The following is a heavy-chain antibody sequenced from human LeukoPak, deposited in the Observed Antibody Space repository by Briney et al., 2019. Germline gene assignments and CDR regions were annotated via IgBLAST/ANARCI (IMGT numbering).Heavy chain of an antibody. CDR1: GGSISSYY. V-gene: IGHV4-4*07. CDR3: AREGGDSSGWYGGYYFDY. CDR2: IYPRGST. D-gene: IGHD6-19*01. Sequence: SETLSLTCTVSGGSISSYYWSWIRQPAGKGLEWIGRIYPRGSTNYNPSLKSRVTMSVDTSKNQFSLKLSSVTAADTAVYYCAREGGDSSGWYGGYYFDYWGQGTLVTVSS. J-gene: IGHJ4*02.